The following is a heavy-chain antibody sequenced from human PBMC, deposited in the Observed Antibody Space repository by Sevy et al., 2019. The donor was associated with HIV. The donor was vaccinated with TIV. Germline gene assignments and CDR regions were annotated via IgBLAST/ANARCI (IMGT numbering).Heavy chain of an antibody. CDR2: IKSKTDGGTT. Sequence: GGSLRLSCAASGFTFSNAWMSWVRQAPGKGLEWVGRIKSKTDGGTTDYAAPVKGRFTISRDDSKNTLYLQMNSLKTEDTAVYYCTTDWDDSSGYYYVDPPVLIWGQGTMVTVSS. CDR1: GFTFSNAW. D-gene: IGHD3-22*01. J-gene: IGHJ3*02. CDR3: TTDWDDSSGYYYVDPPVLI. V-gene: IGHV3-15*01.